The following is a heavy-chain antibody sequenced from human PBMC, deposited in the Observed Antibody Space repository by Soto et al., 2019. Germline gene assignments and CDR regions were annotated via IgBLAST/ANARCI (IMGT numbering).Heavy chain of an antibody. CDR1: GYTFTSSG. CDR2: ISTDNGNT. J-gene: IGHJ6*02. Sequence: QVQLVQSGAEVKKPGASVKVSCKASGYTFTSSGISWVRQAPGQGLEWMGWISTDNGNTKYAQHLQGRVSMTTDTATNTAYMDLRSLRSDDTAVYYCARDQGITTFGVYSMYYYGMDVWGQGTTVTVSS. D-gene: IGHD3-3*01. V-gene: IGHV1-18*01. CDR3: ARDQGITTFGVYSMYYYGMDV.